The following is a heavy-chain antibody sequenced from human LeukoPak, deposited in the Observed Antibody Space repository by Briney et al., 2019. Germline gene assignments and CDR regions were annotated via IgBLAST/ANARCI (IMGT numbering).Heavy chain of an antibody. Sequence: SETLSLTRTVSGGSISSSSYYWGWIRQPPGKGLEWIGSIYHSGSTYYNPSLKSRVTISVDTSKNQFSLKLSSVTAADTAVYYCARTSSYDWFDPWGQGTLVTVSS. CDR3: ARTSSYDWFDP. V-gene: IGHV4-39*07. CDR2: IYHSGST. D-gene: IGHD3-16*02. J-gene: IGHJ5*02. CDR1: GGSISSSSYY.